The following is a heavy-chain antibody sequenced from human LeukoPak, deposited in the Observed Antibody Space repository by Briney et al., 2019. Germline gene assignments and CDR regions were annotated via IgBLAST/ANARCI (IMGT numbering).Heavy chain of an antibody. J-gene: IGHJ5*02. V-gene: IGHV4-30-2*01. CDR3: ARGPDCSSTSCYESWFDP. Sequence: SETQSLTCAVSGGSISSGGYSWSWIRQPPGKGLEWIGYIFHSGSTYYNPSLKSRVTISVDRSKTQFSLKLNSVTAADTAVYYCARGPDCSSTSCYESWFDPWGQGTLVTVSS. D-gene: IGHD2-2*01. CDR2: IFHSGST. CDR1: GGSISSGGYS.